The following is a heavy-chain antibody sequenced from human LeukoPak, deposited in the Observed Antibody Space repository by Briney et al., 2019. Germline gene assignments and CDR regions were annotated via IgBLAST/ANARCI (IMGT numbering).Heavy chain of an antibody. CDR3: ARVRGQYSSSLADY. D-gene: IGHD6-6*01. CDR2: ISSSSSYI. CDR1: GFTFSSYS. J-gene: IGHJ4*02. V-gene: IGHV3-21*01. Sequence: GGSLRLSCAASGFTFSSYSMNWVRQAPGKGLEWVSSISSSSSYIYYADSVKGRFTISRDNAKNSLYLQMNSLRAEDAAVYYCARVRGQYSSSLADYWGQGTLVTVSS.